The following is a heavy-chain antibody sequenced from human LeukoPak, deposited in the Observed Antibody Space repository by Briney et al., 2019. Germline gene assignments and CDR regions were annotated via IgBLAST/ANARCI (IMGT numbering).Heavy chain of an antibody. CDR3: ARVCGSATNFRLCGFDV. CDR1: GGFIHNYF. D-gene: IGHD3-10*01. CDR2: IDSSGAS. J-gene: IGHJ3*01. Sequence: SETLSLTCVVSGGFIHNYFWNWIRRPAGKGLEWIGRIDSSGASNYNPSLRSRVTMSVDTSKSHFSLKVTSVTAADTAMYYCARVCGSATNFRLCGFDVWGQGTVVTVSS. V-gene: IGHV4-4*07.